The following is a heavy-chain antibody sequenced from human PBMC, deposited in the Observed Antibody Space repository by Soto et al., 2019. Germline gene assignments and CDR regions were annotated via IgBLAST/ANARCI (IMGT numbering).Heavy chain of an antibody. Sequence: QVQLVESGGGVVQPGRSLRLSCAASGFTFSSYAMHWVRQAPGKGLEWVAVISYDGSNKYYADSVKGRFTISRDNSKNTLYLQMNSLRAEDTAVYYCARDWYSSSWEYLDDWGQGTLVTLSS. CDR3: ARDWYSSSWEYLDD. CDR2: ISYDGSNK. CDR1: GFTFSSYA. V-gene: IGHV3-30-3*01. J-gene: IGHJ4*02. D-gene: IGHD6-13*01.